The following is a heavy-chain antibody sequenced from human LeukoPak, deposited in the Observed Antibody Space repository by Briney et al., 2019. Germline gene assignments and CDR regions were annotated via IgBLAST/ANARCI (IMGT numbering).Heavy chain of an antibody. CDR2: IYISGTT. J-gene: IGHJ4*02. D-gene: IGHD5-12*01. CDR3: TRTGGYDYHIDH. V-gene: IGHV4-4*07. CDR1: GVSISSYY. Sequence: KTSETLSLTCSVSGVSISSYYWSWVRQTAGKGLEWIGRIYISGTTNYNPSLNSRVTMSIDTSKNQFSLKLTSVTAADTGVYYCTRTGGYDYHIDHWGQGTQVTASS.